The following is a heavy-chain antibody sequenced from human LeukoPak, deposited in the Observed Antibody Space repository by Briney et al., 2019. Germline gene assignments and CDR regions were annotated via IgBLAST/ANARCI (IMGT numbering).Heavy chain of an antibody. CDR2: INHSGST. D-gene: IGHD3-10*01. V-gene: IGHV4-34*01. CDR1: GGSFSGYY. J-gene: IGHJ4*02. Sequence: SETLSLTCAVYGGSFSGYYWSWIRQPPGKGLEWIGEINHSGSTNYNPSLKSRVTISVDTSKNQFSLKLSSVTAADTAVYYCASGGGAHDYWGRGTLVTVSS. CDR3: ASGGGAHDY.